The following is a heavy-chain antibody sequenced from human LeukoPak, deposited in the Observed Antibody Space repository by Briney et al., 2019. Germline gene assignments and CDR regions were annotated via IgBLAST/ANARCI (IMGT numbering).Heavy chain of an antibody. V-gene: IGHV3-21*01. CDR1: GFTFNIYN. J-gene: IGHJ3*02. D-gene: IGHD3-16*01. Sequence: GGSLRLSCAASGFTFNIYNMNWVRQAPGKGLEWVSSISYTGTYIYYADSVKGRFTISRDNSKNTLFLQMDSLRVEDTAVYYCVKGKDLYGALDIWGQGTMVTVSS. CDR3: VKGKDLYGALDI. CDR2: ISYTGTYI.